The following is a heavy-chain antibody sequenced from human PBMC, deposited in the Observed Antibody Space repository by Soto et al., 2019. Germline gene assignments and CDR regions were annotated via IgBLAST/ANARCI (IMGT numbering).Heavy chain of an antibody. CDR3: AREANTIYAPHGLDV. CDR2: LSSGSFYI. Sequence: GGSLRLSCAVSGFPFDSYSMSWVRQAPGQGLEWLASLSSGSFYIFHADSIRGRFTIPRDDAKNLLFLQMNSLTIEDTATYYCAREANTIYAPHGLDVWGQGTAVTVSS. V-gene: IGHV3-21*01. J-gene: IGHJ6*02. CDR1: GFPFDSYS. D-gene: IGHD3-3*01.